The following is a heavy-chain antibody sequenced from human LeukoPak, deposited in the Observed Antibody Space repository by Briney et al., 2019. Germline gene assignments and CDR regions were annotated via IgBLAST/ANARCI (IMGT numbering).Heavy chain of an antibody. CDR2: IYTSGST. CDR3: ARENSGSYREFDY. D-gene: IGHD1-26*01. V-gene: IGHV4-4*07. J-gene: IGHJ4*02. CDR1: GGSISRYY. Sequence: SETLSLTCTVSGGSISRYYWSWIRQPAGTGPEWIGRIYTSGSTNYNASLKSRVSMSVDTSKNQFSLKLSSVTAADTAVFYCARENSGSYREFDYWGQGTLVTVSS.